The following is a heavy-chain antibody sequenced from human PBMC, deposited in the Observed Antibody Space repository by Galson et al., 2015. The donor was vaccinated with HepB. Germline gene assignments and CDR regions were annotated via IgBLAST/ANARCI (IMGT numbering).Heavy chain of an antibody. CDR2: IKSKTDGGTT. V-gene: IGHV3-15*01. J-gene: IGHJ4*02. CDR3: TSLGYCSSTSCYRKDY. Sequence: SLRLSCAASGFTFSNAWMSWVRQAPGKGLEWVGRIKSKTDGGTTDYAAPVKGRFTISRDDSKNTLYLQMNSLKTEDTAVYYCTSLGYCSSTSCYRKDYWGQGTLVTVSS. CDR1: GFTFSNAW. D-gene: IGHD2-2*02.